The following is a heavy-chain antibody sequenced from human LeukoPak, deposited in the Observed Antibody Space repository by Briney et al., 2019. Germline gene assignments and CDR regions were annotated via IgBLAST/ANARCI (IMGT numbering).Heavy chain of an antibody. D-gene: IGHD3-16*01. V-gene: IGHV3-23*01. CDR2: ISGGADRT. J-gene: IGHJ4*02. Sequence: GGSLRLSCEASGFTFSNHAMSWVSQAPGKGLEWVSAISGGADRTYYADSVKGRFTISRDNSKDTLYLQMDSLRAEDTAVYYCAKDRGASDVDYFDCWGQGTLVTVSS. CDR1: GFTFSNHA. CDR3: AKDRGASDVDYFDC.